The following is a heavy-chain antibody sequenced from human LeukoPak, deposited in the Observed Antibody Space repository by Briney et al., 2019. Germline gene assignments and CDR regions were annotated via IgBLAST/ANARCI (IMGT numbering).Heavy chain of an antibody. Sequence: SATLSLTCTVSGGSISSSNYYWGWIRQPPGQGLEWIGSMYYSGNTDYNPSLKSRVTVSVDTSKNQFSLKVNSVTAADTAVYYCARTLGWASSRYPFDGWGQGTLVTVSS. J-gene: IGHJ4*02. V-gene: IGHV4-39*01. CDR1: GGSISSSNYY. CDR3: ARTLGWASSRYPFDG. CDR2: MYYSGNT. D-gene: IGHD3-16*02.